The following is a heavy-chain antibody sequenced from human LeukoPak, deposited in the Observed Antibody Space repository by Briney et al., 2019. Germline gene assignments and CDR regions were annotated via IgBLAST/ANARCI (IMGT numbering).Heavy chain of an antibody. CDR3: AREGYYGSGSPPSLYFDY. Sequence: GGSLRLSCSGFGFTFRSFWMGWVRQAPGKGLEWVAVTSSDLNVKLYADSVKGRFTISRDNSRSTLYLQMNSLRPEDTAIYYCAREGYYGSGSPPSLYFDYWGQGTLVTVSS. CDR1: GFTFRSFW. CDR2: TSSDLNVK. D-gene: IGHD3-10*01. V-gene: IGHV3-30*03. J-gene: IGHJ4*02.